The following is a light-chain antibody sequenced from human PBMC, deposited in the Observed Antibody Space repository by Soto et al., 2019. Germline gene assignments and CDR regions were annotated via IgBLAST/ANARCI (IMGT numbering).Light chain of an antibody. V-gene: IGLV2-11*01. CDR1: SSDVGGYNY. CDR2: DVS. CDR3: CSYAGSYTWV. J-gene: IGLJ3*02. Sequence: QSVLTQPRSVSGSPGQSVPISCTGTSSDVGGYNYVSWYQQHPGKAPKLMIYDVSKRPSGVPDRFSGSKSGNTASLTISGLQAEDEADYYCCSYAGSYTWVFGGGTKVTVL.